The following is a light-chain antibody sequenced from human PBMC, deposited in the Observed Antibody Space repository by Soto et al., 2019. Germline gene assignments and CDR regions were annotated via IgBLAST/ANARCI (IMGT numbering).Light chain of an antibody. J-gene: IGLJ3*02. V-gene: IGLV3-27*01. CDR3: CSVADNIVL. CDR2: RDN. CDR1: LLAGKY. Sequence: SYELTQPSSVSVSPGQTARITCSGDLLAGKYARWFQQKPGQAPLLVIYRDNTRPSGIPERFSGSSSGTTVTLTISGARIDDEADYYCCSVADNIVLFGGGTKVTVL.